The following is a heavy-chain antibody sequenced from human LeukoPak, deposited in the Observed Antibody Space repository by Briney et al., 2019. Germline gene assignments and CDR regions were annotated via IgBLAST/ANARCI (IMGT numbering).Heavy chain of an antibody. D-gene: IGHD6-13*01. V-gene: IGHV3-49*04. CDR2: IRSNVYGGTT. Sequence: GGSLRLSCIVSGFTFGDYGLSWVRQAPGKGLEWVGFIRSNVYGGTTEYAASVKGRFTISRDDFKSIAYLQMNSLKTEDTAVYYCTRDGGPIAAAGLFDYWGQGTLVTVSS. CDR3: TRDGGPIAAAGLFDY. J-gene: IGHJ4*02. CDR1: GFTFGDYG.